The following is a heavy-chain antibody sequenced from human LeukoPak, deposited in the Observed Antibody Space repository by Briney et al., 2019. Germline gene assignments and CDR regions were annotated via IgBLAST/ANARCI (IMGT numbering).Heavy chain of an antibody. CDR3: AKWAGLEYYYYYYMDV. CDR1: GFIFSRHW. Sequence: GGSLRLSCAASGFIFSRHWMHWVRQAPGKGLVWVARIANDGGDPIYADSVRGRFTISRDNSKNTLYLQMNSLRAEDTAVYYCAKWAGLEYYYYYYMDVWGKGTTVTVSS. J-gene: IGHJ6*03. CDR2: IANDGGDP. D-gene: IGHD1-1*01. V-gene: IGHV3-74*01.